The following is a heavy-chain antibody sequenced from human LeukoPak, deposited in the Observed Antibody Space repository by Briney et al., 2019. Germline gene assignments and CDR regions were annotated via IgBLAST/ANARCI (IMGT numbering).Heavy chain of an antibody. CDR2: ISNSGSTI. Sequence: PGGSLRLSCAASGFTFSDYYMSWIRQAPGKGLEWVSYISNSGSTIYYADSAKGQFTISRDNAKNSLYLQMNSLRAEDTAVYYCARIVSSHWDTWGQGTLVTVSS. J-gene: IGHJ5*02. D-gene: IGHD7-27*01. V-gene: IGHV3-11*01. CDR1: GFTFSDYY. CDR3: ARIVSSHWDT.